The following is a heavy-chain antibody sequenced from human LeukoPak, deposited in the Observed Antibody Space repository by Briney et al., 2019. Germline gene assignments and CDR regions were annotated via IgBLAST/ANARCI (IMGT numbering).Heavy chain of an antibody. CDR2: INPSGGST. CDR3: ARDYSSDRSFDY. V-gene: IGHV1-46*01. J-gene: IGHJ4*02. CDR1: GYTFTSYY. Sequence: GASVKVSCKASGYTFTSYYMHWVRQAPGQGLEWMGIINPSGGSTSYAQKFQGRVTITRDTSASTAYMELSSLRSEDTAVYYCARDYSSDRSFDYWGQGTLVTVSS. D-gene: IGHD6-19*01.